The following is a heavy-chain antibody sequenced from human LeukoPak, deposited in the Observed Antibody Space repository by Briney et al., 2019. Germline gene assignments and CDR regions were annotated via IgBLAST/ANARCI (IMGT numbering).Heavy chain of an antibody. CDR2: IIPIFGTA. CDR3: ASEEASNPFDY. CDR1: GGTFSSYA. V-gene: IGHV1-69*13. J-gene: IGHJ4*02. Sequence: GASVKVSCKASGGTFSSYAISWVRQAPGQGLEWMGGIIPIFGTANYAQKFQGRVTITADESTSTAYMELSSLRSEDTAVYYCASEEASNPFDYWGQGTLVTVPS. D-gene: IGHD4-11*01.